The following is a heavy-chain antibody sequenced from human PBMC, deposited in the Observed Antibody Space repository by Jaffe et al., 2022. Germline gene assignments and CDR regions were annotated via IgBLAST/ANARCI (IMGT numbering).Heavy chain of an antibody. Sequence: EVQLVESGGGLVKPGGSLRLSCAASGFTFSNAWMSWVRQAPGKGLEWVGRIKSKTDGGTTDYAAPVKGRFTISRDDSKNTLYLQMNSLKTEDTAVYYCTTEVEYWNYESNYYYMDVWGKGTTVTVSS. D-gene: IGHD1-7*01. CDR1: GFTFSNAW. J-gene: IGHJ6*03. V-gene: IGHV3-15*01. CDR3: TTEVEYWNYESNYYYMDV. CDR2: IKSKTDGGTT.